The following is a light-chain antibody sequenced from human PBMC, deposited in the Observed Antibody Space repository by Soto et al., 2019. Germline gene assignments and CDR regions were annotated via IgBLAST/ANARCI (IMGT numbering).Light chain of an antibody. CDR3: QQYDNRPFT. V-gene: IGKV1-33*01. Sequence: DIQMTQSPSSLSASVGDRVSFTCQASQDISKFLNWYQHKPGQAPSLLIYDASKSQFGVPSRFSGSGSWTDFTFTISSLQPEDNATYYCQQYDNRPFTFGPGSKVD. CDR1: QDISKF. CDR2: DAS. J-gene: IGKJ3*01.